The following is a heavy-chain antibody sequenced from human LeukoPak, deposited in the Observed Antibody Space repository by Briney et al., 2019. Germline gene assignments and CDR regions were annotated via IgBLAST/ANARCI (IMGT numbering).Heavy chain of an antibody. CDR1: GFPFSTYE. CDR3: ARVGAHAGVNW. Sequence: PGGSLTLSCAASGFPFSTYEMNWVRQAPGKGLEWVSYISISGTTIYYVDSVKGRFTISRDDAKNSLYLQMNSLRAEDTAIYYCARVGAHAGVNWWGQGVLVAVSS. D-gene: IGHD1-20*01. V-gene: IGHV3-48*03. J-gene: IGHJ4*02. CDR2: ISISGTTI.